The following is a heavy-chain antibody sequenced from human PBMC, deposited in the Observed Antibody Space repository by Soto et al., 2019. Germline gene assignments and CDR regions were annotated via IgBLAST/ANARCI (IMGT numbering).Heavy chain of an antibody. CDR1: GFTFSSYA. V-gene: IGHV3-23*01. Sequence: GGSLRLSCAASGFTFSSYAMSWVRQAPGKGLEWVSAISGSGGSTYYADSVKGRFTISRDNSKNTQYLQMNSLRAEDTAVSSCAKDLLGSSSSAAFDIWGQGTMVTVSS. J-gene: IGHJ3*02. CDR2: ISGSGGST. D-gene: IGHD6-13*01. CDR3: AKDLLGSSSSAAFDI.